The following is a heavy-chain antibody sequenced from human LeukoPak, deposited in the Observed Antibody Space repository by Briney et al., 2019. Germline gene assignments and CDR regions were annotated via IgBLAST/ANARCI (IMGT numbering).Heavy chain of an antibody. CDR3: AREGTTGWAF. V-gene: IGHV4-59*01. J-gene: IGHJ4*02. Sequence: SETLPLTRTVSGGTISGYYWSWLRQPPAKGLEWIGYIYYRGNTKYNPSLKSRVTMSVDTSKNQFSLKVSSVTAADTAVYFCAREGTTGWAFWGQGTLVTVSA. CDR1: GGTISGYY. D-gene: IGHD1-1*01. CDR2: IYYRGNT.